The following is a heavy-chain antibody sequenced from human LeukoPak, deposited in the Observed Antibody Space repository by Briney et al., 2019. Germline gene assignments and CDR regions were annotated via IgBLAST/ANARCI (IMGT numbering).Heavy chain of an antibody. CDR1: GYSISSGYY. CDR2: IYHSGST. D-gene: IGHD6-25*01. J-gene: IGHJ4*02. CDR3: ARGLPKAGYRSFDY. Sequence: PSETLSLTCTVSGYSISSGYYWGWIRQPPGKGLEWIGSIYHSGSTYYNPSLKSRVTISVDTSKNQFSLKLSSVTAADTSVYYCARGLPKAGYRSFDYWGQGTLVTVSS. V-gene: IGHV4-38-2*02.